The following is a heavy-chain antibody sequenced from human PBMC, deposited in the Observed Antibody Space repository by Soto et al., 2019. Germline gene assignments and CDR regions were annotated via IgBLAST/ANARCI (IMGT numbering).Heavy chain of an antibody. V-gene: IGHV3-23*01. J-gene: IGHJ4*02. Sequence: EVQLLESGGGLVQPGGSLRLSCAASGFTFSSYAMSWVRQAPGKGLEWVSAISGSGGSTYYADSVKGRFTISRYNSKNTLHLQMNTLRAEDTAVYYCAPHLWFGELYYWGQGTLVTVSS. CDR2: ISGSGGST. CDR1: GFTFSSYA. D-gene: IGHD3-10*01. CDR3: APHLWFGELYY.